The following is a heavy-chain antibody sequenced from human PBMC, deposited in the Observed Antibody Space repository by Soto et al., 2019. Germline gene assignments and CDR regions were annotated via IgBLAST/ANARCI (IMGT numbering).Heavy chain of an antibody. CDR2: VYYSGSA. CDR3: ARRPLVRGIIPYYFDY. Sequence: QLQLLESGPGLVKPSETLSLTCTVSGGSVSNNSYYWGWIRQPPGKRLEWIGSVYYSGSACYNPSIKSRLTISVDTSMNHFSLKLSSVTAADTAIYYCARRPLVRGIIPYYFDYWGQGTLVTVSS. J-gene: IGHJ4*02. D-gene: IGHD3-10*01. V-gene: IGHV4-39*02. CDR1: GGSVSNNSYY.